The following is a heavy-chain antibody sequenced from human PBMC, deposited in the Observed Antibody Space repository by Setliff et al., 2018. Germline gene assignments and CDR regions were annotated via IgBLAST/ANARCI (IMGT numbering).Heavy chain of an antibody. CDR1: GYTFTSYD. J-gene: IGHJ6*02. CDR2: FDPEDGET. Sequence: GASVKVSCKASGYTFTSYDINWVRQAPGKGLEWMGGFDPEDGETIYAQKFQGRVTMTEDTSTDTAYMELSSLRSEDTAVYYCARGRERDYNFWSGYYTYYYYGMDVWGQGTTVTVSS. D-gene: IGHD3-3*01. CDR3: ARGRERDYNFWSGYYTYYYYGMDV. V-gene: IGHV1-24*01.